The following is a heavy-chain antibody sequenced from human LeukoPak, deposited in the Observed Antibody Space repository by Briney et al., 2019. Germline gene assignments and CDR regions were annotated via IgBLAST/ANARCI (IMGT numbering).Heavy chain of an antibody. CDR1: GLSLADFT. J-gene: IGHJ4*02. CDR2: ISGSGGST. D-gene: IGHD2-2*01. Sequence: GGSLRLSCVASGLSLADFTMHWVRQVPGKGLEWVSAISGSGGSTYYADSVKGRFTISRDNSKNTLYLQMNSLRAEDTAVYYCAKGLIKYCSSTSCLTFDYWGQGTLVTVSS. V-gene: IGHV3-23*01. CDR3: AKGLIKYCSSTSCLTFDY.